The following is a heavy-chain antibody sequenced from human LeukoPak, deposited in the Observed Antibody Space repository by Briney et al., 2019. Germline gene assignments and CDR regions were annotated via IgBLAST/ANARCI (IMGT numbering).Heavy chain of an antibody. V-gene: IGHV4-34*01. CDR2: INHSGST. CDR1: GGSLSGYY. D-gene: IGHD6-13*01. Sequence: SETLSLTCAVYGGSLSGYYWSWIRQPPGKGLEWIGEINHSGSTNYNPSLKSRVTISVDTSKNQFSLKLSSVTAADTAVYYCARGHSAAGRPVGYWGQGTLVTVSS. CDR3: ARGHSAAGRPVGY. J-gene: IGHJ4*02.